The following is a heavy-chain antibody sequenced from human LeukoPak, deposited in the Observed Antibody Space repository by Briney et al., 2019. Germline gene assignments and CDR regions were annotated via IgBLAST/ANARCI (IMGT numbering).Heavy chain of an antibody. V-gene: IGHV1-69*04. Sequence: AASAKVSCKASGDTFSSYAISWVRQAPGQGLEWMGRIIPIFGIANYAQKFQGRVTITADKSTSTAYMELSSLRSEDTAVYYCARDLRRSYDILTGYYEGSDYWGQGTMVTVSS. D-gene: IGHD3-9*01. CDR2: IIPIFGIA. CDR3: ARDLRRSYDILTGYYEGSDY. J-gene: IGHJ4*02. CDR1: GDTFSSYA.